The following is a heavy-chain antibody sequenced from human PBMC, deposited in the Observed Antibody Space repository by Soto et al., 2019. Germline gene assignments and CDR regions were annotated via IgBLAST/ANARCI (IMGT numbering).Heavy chain of an antibody. CDR3: ARAMVVTQNWFDP. D-gene: IGHD2-21*02. CDR1: GGSISSGDYY. Sequence: PSETLSLTCTVSGGSISSGDYYWSWIRQPPGKGLEWIGYIYYSGSTYYNPSLKSRVTISVDTFKNQFSLKLSSVTAADTAVYYCARAMVVTQNWFDPWGQGTLVTVSS. J-gene: IGHJ5*02. CDR2: IYYSGST. V-gene: IGHV4-30-4*01.